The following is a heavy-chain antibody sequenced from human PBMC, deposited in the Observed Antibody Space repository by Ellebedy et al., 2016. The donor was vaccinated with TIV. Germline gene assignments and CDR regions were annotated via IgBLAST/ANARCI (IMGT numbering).Heavy chain of an antibody. Sequence: AASVKVSCKASGGTFSSYAISWVRQAPGQGLEWMGRIIPILGIANYAQKFQGRVTITADKSTSTAYMELSSLRSEDTAVYYCARGDSSSWYGYYWGQGTLVTVSS. CDR2: IIPILGIA. CDR1: GGTFSSYA. V-gene: IGHV1-69*04. CDR3: ARGDSSSWYGYY. D-gene: IGHD6-13*01. J-gene: IGHJ4*02.